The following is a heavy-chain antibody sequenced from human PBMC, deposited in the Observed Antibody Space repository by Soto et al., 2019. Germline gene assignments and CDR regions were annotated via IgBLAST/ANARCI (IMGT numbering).Heavy chain of an antibody. CDR3: ARLAAADDAFDI. CDR2: IIPILGIA. D-gene: IGHD6-13*01. J-gene: IGHJ3*02. V-gene: IGHV1-69*02. CDR1: GGTFSSYT. Sequence: SVKVSCKASGGTFSSYTISWVRQAPGQGLEWMGRIIPILGIANYAQKFQGRVTITADKSTSTAYMELSSLRSEDTAVYYCARLAAADDAFDIWGQGTMVTVSS.